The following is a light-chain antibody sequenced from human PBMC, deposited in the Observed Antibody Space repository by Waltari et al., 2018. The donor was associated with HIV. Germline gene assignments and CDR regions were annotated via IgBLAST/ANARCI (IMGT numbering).Light chain of an antibody. V-gene: IGLV2-14*03. CDR2: DVS. CDR1: SSDVGGYNP. Sequence: QSALTQPASVSGSPGQSLTLSCTGTSSDVGGYNPVSWYQQHPAKAPKVIIYDVSNRPSGVSNRFSGSKSGNTASLTISGLQAEDEADYYCTSYTTINTYVFGTGTKVTVL. J-gene: IGLJ1*01. CDR3: TSYTTINTYV.